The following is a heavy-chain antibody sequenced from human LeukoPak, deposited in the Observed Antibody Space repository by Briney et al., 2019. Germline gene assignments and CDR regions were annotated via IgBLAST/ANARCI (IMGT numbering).Heavy chain of an antibody. J-gene: IGHJ4*02. V-gene: IGHV1-18*01. CDR1: GYTFTTYG. Sequence: ASVKVSCKASGYTFTTYGISWVRQAPGQGLEWMGWISAYNGNKNYAQKLQGRVTMTTDTSTSTAYMELRSLRSDDTAVYYCALLEMATDFDYWGQGTLVTVSS. D-gene: IGHD5-24*01. CDR2: ISAYNGNK. CDR3: ALLEMATDFDY.